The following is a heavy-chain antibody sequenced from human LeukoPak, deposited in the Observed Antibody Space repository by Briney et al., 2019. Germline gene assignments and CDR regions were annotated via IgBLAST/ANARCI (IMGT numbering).Heavy chain of an antibody. D-gene: IGHD2-2*01. V-gene: IGHV3-11*03. CDR3: ARSPRYCSSTSCQGGNWFDP. CDR2: ISGSSSYT. J-gene: IGHJ5*02. CDR1: GFTVSNDY. Sequence: GGSLRLSCAASGFTVSNDYMSWIRQAPGKGLEWVSYISGSSSYTNYADSVKGRFTISRDNAKNSLYLQMNSLRAEDTAVYYCARSPRYCSSTSCQGGNWFDPWGQGTLVTVSS.